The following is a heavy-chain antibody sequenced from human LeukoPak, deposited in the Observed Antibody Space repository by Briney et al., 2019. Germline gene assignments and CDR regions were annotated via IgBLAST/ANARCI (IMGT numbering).Heavy chain of an antibody. V-gene: IGHV3-15*01. D-gene: IGHD3-22*01. CDR3: TTDWYRYDSSGYYIDDAFDI. J-gene: IGHJ3*02. CDR1: GFTFSNAW. Sequence: GGSLRLSCAASGFTFSNAWMSWVRQAPGKGLEWVGRIKSKTDGGTTDYAAPVKGRFTISRDDSKNTLYLQMNSLKTEDTAVYYCTTDWYRYDSSGYYIDDAFDIWGQGTMVTVSS. CDR2: IKSKTDGGTT.